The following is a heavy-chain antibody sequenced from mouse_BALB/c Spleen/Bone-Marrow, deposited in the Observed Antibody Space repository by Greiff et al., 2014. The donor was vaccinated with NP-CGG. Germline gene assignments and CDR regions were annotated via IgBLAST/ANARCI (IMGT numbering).Heavy chain of an antibody. Sequence: EVKLMESGGDLVQPGGSRKLSCAASGFTFSSFGMHWVRQAPEKGLEWVAYISSVSSTIYYADTVKGRFTISRDNPKNTLFLQMTSLRSEDTAMYYCTRGGNWDDFDYWGQGTTLTVSS. CDR1: GFTFSSFG. V-gene: IGHV5-17*02. D-gene: IGHD4-1*01. CDR2: ISSVSSTI. J-gene: IGHJ2*01. CDR3: TRGGNWDDFDY.